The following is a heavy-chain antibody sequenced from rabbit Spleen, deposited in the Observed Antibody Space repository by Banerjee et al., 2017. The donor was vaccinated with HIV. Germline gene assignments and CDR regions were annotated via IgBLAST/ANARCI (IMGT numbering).Heavy chain of an antibody. CDR1: GFSFNSGYD. CDR3: ARDTGTSFSTYGMDL. CDR2: AYGGGSGST. J-gene: IGHJ6*01. Sequence: QSLEESGGGLVKSGASLTLTCKASGFSFNSGYDMCWVRQAPGKGLEWVACAYGGGSGSTYSATWAKGRFTISATSSTTVTLQMTSLTAADTATYFCARDTGTSFSTYGMDLWGQGTLVTVS. V-gene: IGHV1S40*01. D-gene: IGHD8-1*01.